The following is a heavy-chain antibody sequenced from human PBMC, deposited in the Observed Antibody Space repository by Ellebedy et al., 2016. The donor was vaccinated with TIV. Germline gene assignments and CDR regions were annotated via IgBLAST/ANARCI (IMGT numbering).Heavy chain of an antibody. D-gene: IGHD5-24*01. V-gene: IGHV4-4*07. CDR1: GGSISSYY. CDR2: IYISGST. Sequence: GSLRLXCTVSGGSISSYYWSCIRQPAGKGLEWIGRIYISGSTNYNPSFKSRVIMSVDTSKNQFSLNLRSVTAADTAVYYCARDHVEMATILSAFDIWGQGIMVTVSS. J-gene: IGHJ3*02. CDR3: ARDHVEMATILSAFDI.